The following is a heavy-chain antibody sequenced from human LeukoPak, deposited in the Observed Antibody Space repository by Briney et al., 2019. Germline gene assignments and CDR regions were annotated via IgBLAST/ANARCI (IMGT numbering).Heavy chain of an antibody. J-gene: IGHJ4*02. D-gene: IGHD1-26*01. CDR2: ISYNAIT. CDR3: ARRGRVGNTGFYFEA. Sequence: SETLSLTYPVSGGSISVTCDYSGWIRQTPGKGLELFVSISYNAITSYNPSLTPRVSISPETSKIQFSLNLNSVTAADTAVYYYARRGRVGNTGFYFEAWGQGTLVTVSS. V-gene: IGHV4-39*01. CDR1: GGSISVTCDY.